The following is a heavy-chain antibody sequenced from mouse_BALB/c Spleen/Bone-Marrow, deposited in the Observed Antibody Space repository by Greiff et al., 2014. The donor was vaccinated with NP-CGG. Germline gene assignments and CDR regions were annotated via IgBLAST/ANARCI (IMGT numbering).Heavy chain of an antibody. J-gene: IGHJ4*01. V-gene: IGHV1-82*01. CDR1: GYAFSYSW. Sequence: SGPELVKPGASVKISCKASGYAFSYSWMNWVKQRPGQGLEWIGRIYPGDGDTHYNGKFKGRATLTADKSSSTAYMQLSSLTSVDSAVYFCARSDGYRAMDYWGQGSSVTVSS. D-gene: IGHD2-3*01. CDR3: ARSDGYRAMDY. CDR2: IYPGDGDT.